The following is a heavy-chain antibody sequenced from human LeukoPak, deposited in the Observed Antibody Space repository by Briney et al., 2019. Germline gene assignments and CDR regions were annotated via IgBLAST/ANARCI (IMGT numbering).Heavy chain of an antibody. CDR2: INHSGGT. CDR1: GGSFSGYY. J-gene: IGHJ6*04. D-gene: IGHD3/OR15-3a*01. Sequence: SETLSLTCAAYGGSFSGYYWSWIRQPPGKGLEWIGEINHSGGTNYNPSLKSRVTMSVDTSKNQFSLKLTSVTAADTAVYYCATRDFWGEVDVWGRGTTVTVSS. CDR3: ATRDFWGEVDV. V-gene: IGHV4-34*01.